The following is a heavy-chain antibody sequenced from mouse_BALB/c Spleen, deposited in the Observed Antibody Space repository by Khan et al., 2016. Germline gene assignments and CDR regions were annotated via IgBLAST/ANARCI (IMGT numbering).Heavy chain of an antibody. CDR3: ARGHYYDAMDY. CDR2: IRNKANGYTT. CDR1: GFTFTDYY. J-gene: IGHJ4*01. Sequence: EVELVESGGGLVQPGGSLRLSCATSGFTFTDYYMSWVRQPPGKALEWLGFIRNKANGYTTEYSASVKGRFTISRDNSHSILYLQMNTLRAEDSATYYCARGHYYDAMDYWGQGTSVTVSS. D-gene: IGHD1-2*01. V-gene: IGHV7-3*02.